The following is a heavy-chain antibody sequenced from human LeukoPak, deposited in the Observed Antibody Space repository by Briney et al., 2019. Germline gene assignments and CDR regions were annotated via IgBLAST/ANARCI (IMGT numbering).Heavy chain of an antibody. V-gene: IGHV3-21*01. CDR3: AREAFYDYGMDV. CDR2: ISSSSSYI. CDR1: GFTFSSYS. J-gene: IGHJ6*02. Sequence: GGSLRLSCAASGFTFSSYSMNWVRQAPGKGLEWVSSISSSSSYIYYADSVKGRFTISRDNAKNSLYLQMNSLRAEDTAVYYWAREAFYDYGMDVWGQGTTVTVSS.